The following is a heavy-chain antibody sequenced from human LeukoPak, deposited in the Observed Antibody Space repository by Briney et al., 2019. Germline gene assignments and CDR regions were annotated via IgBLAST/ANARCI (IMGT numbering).Heavy chain of an antibody. V-gene: IGHV3-30*04. CDR1: GFTFSSYA. Sequence: GGSLRLSCAASGFTFSSYAMHWVRQAPGKGLEWVAVISYDGSNKCYADSVKGRFTISRDNSKNTLYLQMNSLRAEDTAVYYCARDNRLILDYWGQGTLVTVSS. D-gene: IGHD1-14*01. CDR3: ARDNRLILDY. CDR2: ISYDGSNK. J-gene: IGHJ4*02.